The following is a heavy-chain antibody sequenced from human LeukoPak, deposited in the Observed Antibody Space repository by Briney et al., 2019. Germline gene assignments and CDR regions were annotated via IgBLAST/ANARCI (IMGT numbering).Heavy chain of an antibody. J-gene: IGHJ6*03. CDR1: GFTFSSYS. Sequence: GGSLRLSCAASGFTFSSYSMNWVRQAPGKGLEWVSSISCSSYIYYADSVKGRFTISRDNAKNSLYLQMNSLRAEDTAVYYCARGAGFLEWLLSSYYYYMDVWGKGTTVTVSS. CDR3: ARGAGFLEWLLSSYYYYMDV. CDR2: ISCSSYI. V-gene: IGHV3-21*01. D-gene: IGHD3-3*01.